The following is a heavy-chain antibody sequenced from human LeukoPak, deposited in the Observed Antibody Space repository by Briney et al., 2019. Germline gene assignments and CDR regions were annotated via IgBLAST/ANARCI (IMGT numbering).Heavy chain of an antibody. CDR3: AKKRESSRGYVNLLYQ. J-gene: IGHJ4*02. D-gene: IGHD6-13*01. Sequence: GRCLTLSCALSALSFGTYGMRWVRQAPEKGLEWVAAISYNGRNKHYAGSVKGRFTSSRDNSKNTVYLQMNGLRAEDTAVYYGAKKRESSRGYVNLLYQWGQETLVSVSS. V-gene: IGHV3-30*18. CDR2: ISYNGRNK. CDR1: ALSFGTYG.